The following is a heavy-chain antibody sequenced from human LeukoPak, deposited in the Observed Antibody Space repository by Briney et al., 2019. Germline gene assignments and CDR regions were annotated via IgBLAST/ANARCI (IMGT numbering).Heavy chain of an antibody. CDR1: GGSISSSSYY. CDR2: IYYSGST. D-gene: IGHD3-16*01. J-gene: IGHJ5*02. CDR3: ARELWTRLGFDP. Sequence: PSETLSLTCTVSGGSISSSSYYWGWIRQPPGKGLEWIGSIYYSGSTYYNPSLKSRVTISVDTSKNQFSLKLSSVTAVDTAVYYCARELWTRLGFDPWGQGTLVTVSS. V-gene: IGHV4-39*01.